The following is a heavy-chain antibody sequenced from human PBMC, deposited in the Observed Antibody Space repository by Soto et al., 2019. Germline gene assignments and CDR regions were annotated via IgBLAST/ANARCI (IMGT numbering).Heavy chain of an antibody. J-gene: IGHJ1*01. CDR3: ARDRERVGATSPLYFQH. V-gene: IGHV1-69*13. CDR1: GGTFSSYA. Sequence: SVKVSCKASGGTFSSYAISWVRQAPGQGLEWMGGIIPIFGTANYAQKFQGRVTITADESTSTAYMELSSLRSEDTAVYYCARDRERVGATSPLYFQHWGQGTLVTVSS. D-gene: IGHD1-26*01. CDR2: IIPIFGTA.